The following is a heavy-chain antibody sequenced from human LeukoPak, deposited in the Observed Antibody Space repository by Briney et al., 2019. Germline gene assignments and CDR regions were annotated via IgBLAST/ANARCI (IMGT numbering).Heavy chain of an antibody. J-gene: IGHJ4*02. D-gene: IGHD2-15*01. Sequence: SETLSLTCTVSGGSISSGDYYWSWIRQPPGKGLEWIGYIYYSGSTYYNPSLKSRVTISVDTSKNQFSLKLSSVTAVDTAVYYCARVSCSGGSCYSAEFDYWGQGTLVTVSS. V-gene: IGHV4-30-4*01. CDR3: ARVSCSGGSCYSAEFDY. CDR2: IYYSGST. CDR1: GGSISSGDYY.